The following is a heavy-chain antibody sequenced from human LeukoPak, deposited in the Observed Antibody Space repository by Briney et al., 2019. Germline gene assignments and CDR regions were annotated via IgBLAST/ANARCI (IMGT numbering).Heavy chain of an antibody. D-gene: IGHD3-22*01. Sequence: PSETLSLTCTVSGGSINTYYWSWIRQPPGKGLEWIGYIYYSGSTKYNPSLKSRVTISIDTSKNQFSLKLSSVTAADTAVYYCARTAYDSSGNFFDYWGQGTLVTVSS. CDR1: GGSINTYY. V-gene: IGHV4-59*01. J-gene: IGHJ4*02. CDR2: IYYSGST. CDR3: ARTAYDSSGNFFDY.